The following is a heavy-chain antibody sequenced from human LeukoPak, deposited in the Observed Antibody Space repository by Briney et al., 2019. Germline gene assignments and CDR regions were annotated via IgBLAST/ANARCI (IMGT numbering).Heavy chain of an antibody. D-gene: IGHD5-18*01. CDR3: ARFGRYSYGRTSFDY. Sequence: KPSETLSLTCAVYGGSFSGYYWSWIRQPPGKGLEWIGEINHSGSTNYNPSLKSRVTISVDTSKNQSSLKLGSVTAADTAVYYCARFGRYSYGRTSFDYWGQGTLVTVSS. V-gene: IGHV4-34*01. CDR2: INHSGST. CDR1: GGSFSGYY. J-gene: IGHJ4*02.